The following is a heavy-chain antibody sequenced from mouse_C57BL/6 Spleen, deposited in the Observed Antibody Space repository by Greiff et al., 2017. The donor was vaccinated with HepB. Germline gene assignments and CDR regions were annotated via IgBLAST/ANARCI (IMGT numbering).Heavy chain of an antibody. V-gene: IGHV5-6*01. Sequence: EVQRVESGGDLVKPGGSLKLSCAASGFTFSSYGMSWVRQTPDKRLEWVATISSGGSYTYYPDSVQGRFTISRDNAKNTLYLQMSSLQSEDTAMYYCARQEYYAMDYWGQGTSVTVSS. J-gene: IGHJ4*01. CDR1: GFTFSSYG. CDR2: ISSGGSYT. CDR3: ARQEYYAMDY.